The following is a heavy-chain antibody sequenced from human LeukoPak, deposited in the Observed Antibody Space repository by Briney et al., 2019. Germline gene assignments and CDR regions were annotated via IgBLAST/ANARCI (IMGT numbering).Heavy chain of an antibody. J-gene: IGHJ4*02. Sequence: GGSLRLSCAASGFIFANEPTNWVRQTPGKGLEWVAHIRSDTKTIVYADSVKGRFTISRDNARDSLSLQMNSLRVEDTAVYYCVRDYNWVFDYWGQGALVTVSS. CDR1: GFIFANEP. V-gene: IGHV3-48*01. CDR3: VRDYNWVFDY. D-gene: IGHD1-20*01. CDR2: IRSDTKTI.